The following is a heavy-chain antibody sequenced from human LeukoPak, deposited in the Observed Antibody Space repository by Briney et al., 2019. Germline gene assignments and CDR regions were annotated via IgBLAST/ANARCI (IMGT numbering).Heavy chain of an antibody. V-gene: IGHV4-61*02. D-gene: IGHD3-3*01. Sequence: SSETLSLTCTVSGGSISSGSYYWSWIRQPAGKGLEWIGRIYTSGSTNYNPSLKDRVSMSLDTSKNRFSLTLNSVTAADTAMYYCAGDLGVKRAFTPWGQGTLVIVSS. CDR3: AGDLGVKRAFTP. CDR1: GGSISSGSYY. CDR2: IYTSGST. J-gene: IGHJ5*02.